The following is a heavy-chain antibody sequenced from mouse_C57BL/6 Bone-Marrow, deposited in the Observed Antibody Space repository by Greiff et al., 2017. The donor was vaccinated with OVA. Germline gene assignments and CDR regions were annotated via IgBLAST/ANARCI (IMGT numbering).Heavy chain of an antibody. CDR2: ISYSGST. J-gene: IGHJ2*01. CDR1: GYSITSGYD. V-gene: IGHV3-1*01. Sequence: VQLKESGPGMVKPSQSLSLTCTVTGYSITSGYDWHWIRHFPGNKLEWMGYISYSGSTNYNPSLKSRISITHDTSKNHFFLKLNSVTTEDTATYYCARGDYQYYFDYWGQGTTLTVSS. CDR3: ARGDYQYYFDY. D-gene: IGHD2-4*01.